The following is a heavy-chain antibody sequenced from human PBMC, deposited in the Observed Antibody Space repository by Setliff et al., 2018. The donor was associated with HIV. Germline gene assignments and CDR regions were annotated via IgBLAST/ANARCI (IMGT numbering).Heavy chain of an antibody. Sequence: PSETLSLTCTVSGGSISSYYWSWIRQPPGKGLEWIGYIYTSGSTNYNPSLKSRVTISVDTSKNQFSLKLSSGTAADTAVYYCARGYCSGGSCYSDAFDIWGQGTMVTVSS. V-gene: IGHV4-4*08. D-gene: IGHD2-15*01. CDR2: IYTSGST. CDR3: ARGYCSGGSCYSDAFDI. CDR1: GGSISSYY. J-gene: IGHJ3*02.